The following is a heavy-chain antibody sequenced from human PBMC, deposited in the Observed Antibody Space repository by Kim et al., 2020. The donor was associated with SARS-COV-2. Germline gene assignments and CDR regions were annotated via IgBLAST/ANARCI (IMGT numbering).Heavy chain of an antibody. CDR1: GGSISSGGYY. Sequence: SETLSLTCTVSGGSISSGGYYWSWIRQHPGKGLEWIGYIYYSGSTYYNPSLKSRVTISVDTSKNQFSLKLSSVTAADTAVYYCAREADYGDTGFDYWGQGTLVTVSS. D-gene: IGHD4-17*01. V-gene: IGHV4-31*03. J-gene: IGHJ4*02. CDR3: AREADYGDTGFDY. CDR2: IYYSGST.